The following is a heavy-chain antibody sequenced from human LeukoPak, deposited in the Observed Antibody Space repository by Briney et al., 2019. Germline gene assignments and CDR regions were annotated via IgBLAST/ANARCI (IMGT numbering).Heavy chain of an antibody. D-gene: IGHD3-16*01. V-gene: IGHV1-24*01. J-gene: IGHJ5*02. CDR3: ATDPLGWFDP. CDR1: GYTLTELS. Sequence: ASVTVSCKVSGYTLTELSMHWLRQAPGKGLEWMGGFDPEDGETIYAQKFQGRVTMTEDTSTDTAYMELSSLRSEDTAVYYCATDPLGWFDPWGQGTLVTVSS. CDR2: FDPEDGET.